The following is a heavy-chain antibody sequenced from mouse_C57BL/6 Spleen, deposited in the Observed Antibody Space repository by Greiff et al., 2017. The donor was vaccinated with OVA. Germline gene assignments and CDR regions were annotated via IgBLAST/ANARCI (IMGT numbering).Heavy chain of an antibody. CDR1: GYTFTSYW. Sequence: QVQLQQPGAELVRPGSSVKLSCKASGYTFTSYWMHWVKQRPIQGLECLCHLSPSDSDTPSNQKFKDKATLTVDQSSSTAYMPLSSLTSEDSAVYYCARSVYYGSSYGYFDVWGTGTTVTVSA. J-gene: IGHJ1*03. V-gene: IGHV1-52*01. D-gene: IGHD1-1*01. CDR3: ARSVYYGSSYGYFDV. CDR2: LSPSDSDT.